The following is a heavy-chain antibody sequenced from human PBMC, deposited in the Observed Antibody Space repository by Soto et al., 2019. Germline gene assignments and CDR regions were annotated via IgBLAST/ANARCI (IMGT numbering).Heavy chain of an antibody. CDR1: GGSISSYY. CDR3: ARGGSYFSRLDY. CDR2: IYYSGST. Sequence: SETLSLTCTVSGGSISSYYWSWIRQPPGKGLEWIGYIYYSGSTNYNPSLKSRVTISVDTSKNQFSLKLSSVTAADTAVYYCARGGSYFSRLDYWGQGTLVTVSS. V-gene: IGHV4-59*08. J-gene: IGHJ4*02. D-gene: IGHD1-26*01.